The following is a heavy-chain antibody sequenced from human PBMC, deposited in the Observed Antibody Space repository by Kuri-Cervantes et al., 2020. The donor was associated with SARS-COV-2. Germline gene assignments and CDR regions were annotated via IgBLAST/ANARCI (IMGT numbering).Heavy chain of an antibody. Sequence: SVKVSCKASGGTFSSYAISWVRQAPGQGLEWMGGIIPIFGTANYAQKFQGRVTITADKSTGTAYMELSSLRSEDTAVYYCGRGPNGGGMRWHFDLWGRGTLVTVSS. D-gene: IGHD3-16*01. CDR3: GRGPNGGGMRWHFDL. CDR2: IIPIFGTA. V-gene: IGHV1-69*06. J-gene: IGHJ2*01. CDR1: GGTFSSYA.